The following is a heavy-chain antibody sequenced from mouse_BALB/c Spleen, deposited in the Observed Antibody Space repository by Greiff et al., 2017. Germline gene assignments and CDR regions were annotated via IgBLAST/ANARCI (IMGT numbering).Heavy chain of an antibody. CDR3: ARNSVRGYAMDD. CDR1: GFSFTSYG. CDR2: IWAGGST. Sequence: VMLVESGPGLVAPSQSLSITCTVSGFSFTSYGVHWVRQPPGKGLEWLGVIWAGGSTNYNSALMSRLSISKDNSKSQVFLKMNSLQTDDTAMYFCARNSVRGYAMDDWGQGTSVTVSS. D-gene: IGHD6-1*01. V-gene: IGHV2-9*02. J-gene: IGHJ4*01.